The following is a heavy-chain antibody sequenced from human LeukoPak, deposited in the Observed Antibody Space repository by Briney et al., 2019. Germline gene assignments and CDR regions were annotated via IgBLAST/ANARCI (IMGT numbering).Heavy chain of an antibody. CDR2: IGYEGIPR. CDR3: AKPRSDLRYYFDY. V-gene: IGHV3-33*03. CDR1: GFTFSAYG. J-gene: IGHJ4*02. Sequence: GGSLRLSCAASGFTFSAYGMHWLRQAPGKGPEWVAVIGYEGIPRQYADSVKGRFTISRDDSNLFLEMNNLRGEDSAVYYCAKPRSDLRYYFDYWGQGTLVTVSS.